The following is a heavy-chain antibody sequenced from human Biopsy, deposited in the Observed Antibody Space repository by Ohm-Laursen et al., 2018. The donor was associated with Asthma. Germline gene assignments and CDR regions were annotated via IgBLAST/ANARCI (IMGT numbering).Heavy chain of an antibody. J-gene: IGHJ4*02. D-gene: IGHD2-8*01. Sequence: SLRLSCSASGFTFSNAWMSWVRQAPGKGLEWVDRIKSKTDGGTTDYAAPVKGRFTISRDDSKNTLYLQMNSLKTEDTAVYYCTTDALLYSSADYWGQGTLVTVSS. CDR3: TTDALLYSSADY. CDR2: IKSKTDGGTT. CDR1: GFTFSNAW. V-gene: IGHV3-15*01.